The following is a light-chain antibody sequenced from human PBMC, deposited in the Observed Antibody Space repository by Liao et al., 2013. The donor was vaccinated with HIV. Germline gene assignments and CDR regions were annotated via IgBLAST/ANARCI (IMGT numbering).Light chain of an antibody. V-gene: IGLV3-21*01. CDR3: QAWDSGTALYT. CDR1: NIGGKS. Sequence: SYVLTQPPSVTVAPGKTARITCGGNNIGGKSVHWYQQKSGQAPVVVIYRDNERPSGIPERFSGSKSGDTATLTISGTQAADEADYYCQAWDSGTALYTFGTGTKVTVL. CDR2: RDN. J-gene: IGLJ1*01.